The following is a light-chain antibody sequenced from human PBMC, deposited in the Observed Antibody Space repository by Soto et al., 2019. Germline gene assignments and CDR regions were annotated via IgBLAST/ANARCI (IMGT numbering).Light chain of an antibody. J-gene: IGKJ4*01. CDR2: GAS. CDR3: QHYYSSPLT. Sequence: EIVLTQSPATLSLSSWEIATLSCRASQSVSSNLAWYQQKPGQAPRLLIYGASTRATGIPARFSGSGSGTDFTLTISSLQAEDVAVYYCQHYYSSPLTLGGGTKVDIK. CDR1: QSVSSN. V-gene: IGKV3-15*01.